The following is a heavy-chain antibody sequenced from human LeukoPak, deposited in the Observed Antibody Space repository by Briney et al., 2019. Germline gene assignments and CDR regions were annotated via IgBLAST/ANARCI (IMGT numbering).Heavy chain of an antibody. Sequence: AGSLRLSCVVSGFTFSSYWMSWVRQAPGKGLEWVANIKQDGSEKYYVDSVKGRFTISRDNAKNSLYLQMNSLRAEDTAVYYCARDLVSSGPYYYYFYGMDVWGQGTTVTVSS. D-gene: IGHD6-19*01. CDR1: GFTFSSYW. CDR2: IKQDGSEK. J-gene: IGHJ6*02. CDR3: ARDLVSSGPYYYYFYGMDV. V-gene: IGHV3-7*01.